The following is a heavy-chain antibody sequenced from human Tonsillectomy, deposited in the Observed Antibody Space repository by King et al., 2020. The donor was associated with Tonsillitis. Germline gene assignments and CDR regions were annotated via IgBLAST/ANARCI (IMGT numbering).Heavy chain of an antibody. J-gene: IGHJ6*02. D-gene: IGHD2-2*01. CDR2: ISVYNGNT. CDR1: GYTFPSYG. Sequence: QLVQSGAEVKKPGASVKVSCKASGYTFPSYGISWVRQAPGQGLEWMGWISVYNGNTNYAQNLQGRVTMTTDTSTTTAYMELRSLRSDYTAVYYCARDSRFLPAAANYYSYGMDVWGQGTTVTVSS. CDR3: ARDSRFLPAAANYYSYGMDV. V-gene: IGHV1-18*04.